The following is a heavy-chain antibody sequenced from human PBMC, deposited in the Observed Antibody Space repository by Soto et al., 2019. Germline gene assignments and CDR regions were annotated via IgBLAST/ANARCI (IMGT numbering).Heavy chain of an antibody. Sequence: SETLSLICTVFGVSVNSGDYYRSWIRKPPGKGLELIGYFYYSGITNYNTSLQSRVTISADTSKNQFSLKLRSVTAADAAVYYCARVTVAVPATTHYFDYWGQGTPVTVSS. V-gene: IGHV4-61*08. J-gene: IGHJ4*02. D-gene: IGHD1-26*01. CDR2: FYYSGIT. CDR3: ARVTVAVPATTHYFDY. CDR1: GVSVNSGDYY.